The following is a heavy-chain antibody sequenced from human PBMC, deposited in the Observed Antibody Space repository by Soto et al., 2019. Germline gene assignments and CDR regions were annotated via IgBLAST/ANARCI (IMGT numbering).Heavy chain of an antibody. D-gene: IGHD6-19*01. CDR1: GGSISSGGYY. CDR3: ASKPNTVAGNYFDY. J-gene: IGHJ4*02. Sequence: NPSETLSLTCTVSGGSISSGGYYWGWIRQHPGKGLEWIGYIYYSGSTYYNPSLKSRVTISVDTSKNQFSLKLSSVTAADTAVYYCASKPNTVAGNYFDYWGQGTLVTVSS. CDR2: IYYSGST. V-gene: IGHV4-31*03.